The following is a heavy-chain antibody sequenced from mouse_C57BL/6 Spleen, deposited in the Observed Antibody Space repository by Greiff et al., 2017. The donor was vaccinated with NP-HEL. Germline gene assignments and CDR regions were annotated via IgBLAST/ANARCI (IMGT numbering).Heavy chain of an antibody. Sequence: VQLQQSGAELVRPGASVKLSCKASGYTFTDYYINWVKQRPGQGLEWIARIYPGSGNTYYNEKFKGKATLTAEKSSSTAYMQLSSLTSEDSAVYFRARGEEDYGSSLAYWGQGTLVTVSA. J-gene: IGHJ3*01. CDR2: IYPGSGNT. CDR3: ARGEEDYGSSLAY. V-gene: IGHV1-76*01. CDR1: GYTFTDYY. D-gene: IGHD1-1*01.